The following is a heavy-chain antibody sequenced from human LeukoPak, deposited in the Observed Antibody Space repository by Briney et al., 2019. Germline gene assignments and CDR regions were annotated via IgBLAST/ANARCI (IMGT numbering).Heavy chain of an antibody. CDR1: GFTFSNAW. J-gene: IGHJ6*02. CDR3: TTTSGGLVVGATTSYCYYGMDV. Sequence: GGSLRLSCAASGFTFSNAWMSWVRQAPGKGLEWVGRIKSKTDGGTTDYAAPVKGRFTISRDDSKNTLYLQMNSLKTEDTAVYYCTTTSGGLVVGATTSYCYYGMDVWGQGTTVTVSS. D-gene: IGHD1-26*01. V-gene: IGHV3-15*01. CDR2: IKSKTDGGTT.